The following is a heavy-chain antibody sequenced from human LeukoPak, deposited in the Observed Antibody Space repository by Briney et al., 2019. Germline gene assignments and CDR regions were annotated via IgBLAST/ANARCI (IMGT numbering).Heavy chain of an antibody. CDR2: IYYGGGT. Sequence: PSETLSLTCTVSGGSISSTSYYWGWIRQPPGKGLEWIGSIYYGGGTYYNPSLKSRVTISLDMSKNQFSLKLTSVTAADTAVYYCARGRRSPYYMDVWGKGTTVTVSS. D-gene: IGHD3-16*01. J-gene: IGHJ6*03. V-gene: IGHV4-39*07. CDR3: ARGRRSPYYMDV. CDR1: GGSISSTSYY.